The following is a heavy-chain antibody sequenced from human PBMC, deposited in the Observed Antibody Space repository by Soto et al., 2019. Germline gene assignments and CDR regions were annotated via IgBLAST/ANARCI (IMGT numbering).Heavy chain of an antibody. Sequence: QVQLQQWGAGLLKPSETLSLTCAVYGGSFSGYYWSWIRQPPGKGLEWIGEINHSGSTNYNPSLKSRVTISVDTSKNQFSLKLSSVTAADTAVYYCARGTRWYIVVVPAALDYWGQGTLVTVSS. J-gene: IGHJ4*02. V-gene: IGHV4-34*01. CDR2: INHSGST. CDR1: GGSFSGYY. CDR3: ARGTRWYIVVVPAALDY. D-gene: IGHD2-2*01.